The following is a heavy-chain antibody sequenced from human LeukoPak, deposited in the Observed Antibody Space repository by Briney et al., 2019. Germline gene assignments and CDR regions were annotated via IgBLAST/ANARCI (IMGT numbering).Heavy chain of an antibody. CDR1: GFTFSSYG. Sequence: PGGSLRLSCAASGFTFSSYGMHWVRQAPGKGLEWVGFIRYDGSNKYYADSVKGRFTISRDNSKNTLYLKMNSLRAGDRAVYYCEAFRGVDYWGQGTLVTVSS. J-gene: IGHJ4*02. V-gene: IGHV3-30*02. CDR2: IRYDGSNK. CDR3: EAFRGVDY. D-gene: IGHD3-10*01.